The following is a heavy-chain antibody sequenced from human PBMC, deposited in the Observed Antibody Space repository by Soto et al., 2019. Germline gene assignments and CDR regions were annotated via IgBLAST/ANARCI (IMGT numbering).Heavy chain of an antibody. V-gene: IGHV1-69*01. CDR3: ARAGAGYCSGGSCSSSWSYGMDV. D-gene: IGHD2-15*01. J-gene: IGHJ6*02. CDR2: IIPIFGTA. CDR1: GGTFSSYA. Sequence: QVQLVQSGAEVKKPGSSVKVSCKASGGTFSSYAISWVRQAPGQGLEWMGGIIPIFGTANYAQKFQGRVTINADESTSTAYMELSSLRSEDTAVYYCARAGAGYCSGGSCSSSWSYGMDVWGQGTTVTVSS.